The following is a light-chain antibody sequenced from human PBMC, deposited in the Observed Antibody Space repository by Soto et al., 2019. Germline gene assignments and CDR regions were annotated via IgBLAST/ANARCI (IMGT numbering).Light chain of an antibody. J-gene: IGKJ3*01. Sequence: DIQMTQSPSTLSASVGDRVTITCRASQEISSWLAWYQQKPGKPPNLLIHDASTLESGVPSRFSGSGSGTDFTLAISSLEPEDFAVYYCQQRSNWPPFTFGPGTKVDIK. V-gene: IGKV1-5*01. CDR2: DAS. CDR3: QQRSNWPPFT. CDR1: QEISSW.